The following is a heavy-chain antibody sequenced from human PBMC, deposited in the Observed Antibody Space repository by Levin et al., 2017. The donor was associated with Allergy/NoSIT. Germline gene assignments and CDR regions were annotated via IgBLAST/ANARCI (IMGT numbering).Heavy chain of an antibody. V-gene: IGHV3-64D*06. Sequence: GGSLRLSCSASGFTFSTYTIHWVRQAPGKGLQYVSGISNNGGSTNYADSVKGRFTISRDNSKNKAFLQMTSLRADDTALYYCVKDRYSGNEEVTGDHWGQGTLVTVSS. CDR1: GFTFSTYT. CDR2: ISNNGGST. J-gene: IGHJ4*02. D-gene: IGHD5-12*01. CDR3: VKDRYSGNEEVTGDH.